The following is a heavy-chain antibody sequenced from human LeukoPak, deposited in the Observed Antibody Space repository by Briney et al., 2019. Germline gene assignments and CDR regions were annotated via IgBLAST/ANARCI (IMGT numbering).Heavy chain of an antibody. J-gene: IGHJ5*02. CDR3: AKDFSNGWQFDP. CDR2: ISSSSSTI. Sequence: GGSLRLSCAASGFTFSSYSMNWVRQAPGKGLEWVSYISSSSSTIYYADSVKGRFTISRDSSKNTLYLQMNSLRVEDTAIYFCAKDFSNGWQFDPWGQGTQVTVSS. V-gene: IGHV3-48*01. D-gene: IGHD6-19*01. CDR1: GFTFSSYS.